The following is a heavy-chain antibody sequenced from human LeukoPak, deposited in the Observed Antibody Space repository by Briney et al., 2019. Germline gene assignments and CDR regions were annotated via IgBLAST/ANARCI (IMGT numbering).Heavy chain of an antibody. V-gene: IGHV4-59*01. J-gene: IGHJ6*02. CDR2: IYYSGST. CDR3: ARTPPVYGMDA. CDR1: GGSISSYY. Sequence: SETLSLTCTVSGGSISSYYWSWIRQPPGKGLEWIGYIYYSGSTNYNPSLKSRVTISVDTSKNQFSLKLSSVTAADTAVYYCARTPPVYGMDAWGQGTTVTVSS.